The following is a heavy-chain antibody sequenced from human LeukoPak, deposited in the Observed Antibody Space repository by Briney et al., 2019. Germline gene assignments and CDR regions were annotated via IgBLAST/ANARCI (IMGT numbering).Heavy chain of an antibody. CDR1: GFTFSSYA. V-gene: IGHV3-23*01. Sequence: PGGSLRLSCAASGFTFSSYAMSWVRQAPGKGLEWVSAISGSGGSTYYADSVKGRFTISRDNSKNTLYLQMNSLRAEDTAVYYCAKDGNYYGSGSYYFSAGDYWGQGTLVTVSS. CDR2: ISGSGGST. J-gene: IGHJ4*02. D-gene: IGHD3-10*01. CDR3: AKDGNYYGSGSYYFSAGDY.